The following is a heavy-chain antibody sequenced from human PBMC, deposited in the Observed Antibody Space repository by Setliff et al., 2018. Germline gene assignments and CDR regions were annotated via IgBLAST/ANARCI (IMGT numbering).Heavy chain of an antibody. CDR3: AKGRGTVYYYMDV. Sequence: GGSLRLSCAVSGLSFSNYWMHWVRQSPGKGPVWVSRMNSDGSRITYADSVKGRFTISRDNPKSTLYLQMNSLRAEDTAVYYCAKGRGTVYYYMDVWGKGTTVTVSS. CDR1: GLSFSNYW. V-gene: IGHV3-74*03. D-gene: IGHD3-10*01. CDR2: MNSDGSRI. J-gene: IGHJ6*03.